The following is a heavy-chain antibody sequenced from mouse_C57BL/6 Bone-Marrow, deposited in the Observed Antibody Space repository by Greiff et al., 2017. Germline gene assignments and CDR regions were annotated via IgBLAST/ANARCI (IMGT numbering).Heavy chain of an antibody. Sequence: QVQLQQPGAELVMPGASVKLSCKAPGYTFTSYWMHWVKQRPGQGLEWIGEIDPSDSYTNYNQKFKGKSTLTVDKSSSTAYMQLSSLTSEDSAVYYCARDTVVANYYAMDYWGQGTSVTGSS. CDR2: IDPSDSYT. CDR1: GYTFTSYW. J-gene: IGHJ4*01. V-gene: IGHV1-69*01. D-gene: IGHD1-1*01. CDR3: ARDTVVANYYAMDY.